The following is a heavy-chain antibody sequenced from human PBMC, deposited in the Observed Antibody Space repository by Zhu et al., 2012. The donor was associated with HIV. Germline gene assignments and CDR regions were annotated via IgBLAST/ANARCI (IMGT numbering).Heavy chain of an antibody. CDR3: ARDQGLEGYYYYMDV. J-gene: IGHJ6*03. Sequence: EVQLVESGGGLVKPGGSLRLSCAASGFTFSSYSMNWVRQAPGKGLEWVSSISSSSSYIYYADSVKGRFTISRDNAKNSLYLQMNSLRAEDTAVYYCARDQGLEGYYYYMDVWGKGTTVTVSS. D-gene: IGHD3-3*01. V-gene: IGHV3-21*01. CDR2: ISSSSSYI. CDR1: GFTFSSYS.